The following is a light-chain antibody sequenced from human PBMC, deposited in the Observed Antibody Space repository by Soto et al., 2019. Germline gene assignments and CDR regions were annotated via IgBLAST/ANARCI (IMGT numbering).Light chain of an antibody. CDR2: DAS. Sequence: EIVLTQSPATLSLSPGERATLSCRASQSVNNKLVWFQQTPGQAPRHLIYDASDRVPGIPARFSGSGSGTDFTLTISSLEPEDFAVYYCQQRYNWPYTFGQGTKLEVK. J-gene: IGKJ2*01. CDR1: QSVNNK. V-gene: IGKV3-11*01. CDR3: QQRYNWPYT.